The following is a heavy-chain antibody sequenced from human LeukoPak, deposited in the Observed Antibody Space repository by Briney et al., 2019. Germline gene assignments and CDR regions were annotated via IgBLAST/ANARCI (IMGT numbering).Heavy chain of an antibody. D-gene: IGHD3-22*01. CDR2: VYYSGST. Sequence: SETLSLTCSVSDGSISSHYWSWIRQPPGKGLEWIGYVYYSGSTNYNPSLKSRITVSVDTSKNQFSLRLSSVTAADTAVYYCARGQTYYYDSGGYYSYYFDFWGQGTLVTVSS. CDR1: DGSISSHY. CDR3: ARGQTYYYDSGGYYSYYFDF. J-gene: IGHJ4*02. V-gene: IGHV4-59*11.